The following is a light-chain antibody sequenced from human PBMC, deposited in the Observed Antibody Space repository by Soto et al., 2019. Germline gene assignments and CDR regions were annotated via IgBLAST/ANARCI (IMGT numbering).Light chain of an antibody. V-gene: IGKV1-5*01. CDR1: QSISSW. J-gene: IGKJ5*01. CDR2: DAS. CDR3: QQYNSYLIT. Sequence: DIQMTQSPSTLSASVGDRVTITCRASQSISSWLAWYQQKPGKAPKLLIYDASSLESGVPSRFSGSGSGTEFTLTVSSLQPDDFATYYCQQYNSYLITFGQGTRLEIK.